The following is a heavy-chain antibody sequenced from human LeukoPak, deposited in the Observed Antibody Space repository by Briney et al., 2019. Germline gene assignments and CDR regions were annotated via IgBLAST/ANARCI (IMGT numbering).Heavy chain of an antibody. CDR3: ARTYYYDSSGYYPDLESRAFDI. D-gene: IGHD3-22*01. CDR1: GFTFSSYG. Sequence: GGSLGLSCAASGFTFSSYGMTWVRQAPGKGLEWVSYISSSSSTIYYADSVKGRFTISRDNAKNSLYLQINSLRAEDTAVYYCARTYYYDSSGYYPDLESRAFDIWGQGTMVTVSS. CDR2: ISSSSSTI. J-gene: IGHJ3*02. V-gene: IGHV3-48*04.